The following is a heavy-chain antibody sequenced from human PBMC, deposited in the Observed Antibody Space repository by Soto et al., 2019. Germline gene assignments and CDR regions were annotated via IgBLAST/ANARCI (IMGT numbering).Heavy chain of an antibody. CDR1: GYTFTSYY. V-gene: IGHV1-46*01. CDR2: INPSGGST. Sequence: QVQLVQSGAEVKKPGASVKVSCKASGYTFTSYYMHWVRQAPGQGLEWMGIINPSGGSTSYAQKFQGRVTMTRDTSTSTVYMELSSLRSEDTAVYYCATKPPYCSGGSCYSSFDYWGQGTLVTVSS. CDR3: ATKPPYCSGGSCYSSFDY. J-gene: IGHJ4*02. D-gene: IGHD2-15*01.